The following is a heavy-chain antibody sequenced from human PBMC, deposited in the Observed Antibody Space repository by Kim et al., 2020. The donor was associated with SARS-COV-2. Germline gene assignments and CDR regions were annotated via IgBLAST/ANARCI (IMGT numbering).Heavy chain of an antibody. Sequence: VDSVKGRFTITRDNAKNSLYLQMNSLRAEDTAVYYCAREYSSSWAHYFDYWGQGTLVTVSS. V-gene: IGHV3-21*01. D-gene: IGHD6-13*01. CDR3: AREYSSSWAHYFDY. J-gene: IGHJ4*02.